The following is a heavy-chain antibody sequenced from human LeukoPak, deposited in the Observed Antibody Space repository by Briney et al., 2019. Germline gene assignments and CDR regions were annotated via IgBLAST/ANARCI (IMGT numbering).Heavy chain of an antibody. CDR1: GGSISSSSYY. D-gene: IGHD2-2*01. J-gene: IGHJ4*02. CDR2: IYYSWST. Sequence: TSETLSLTCTASGGSISSSSYYWGWIRQPPGKGLDCIGSIYYSWSTYYNPSLNSRATISVDTSKNQLSLKLSSVTAADTSVYYCARENIVVKEFDYWGQGTLVTVSS. V-gene: IGHV4-39*07. CDR3: ARENIVVKEFDY.